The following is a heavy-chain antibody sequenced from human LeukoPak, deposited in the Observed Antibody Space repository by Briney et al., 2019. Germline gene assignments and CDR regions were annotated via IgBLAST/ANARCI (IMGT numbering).Heavy chain of an antibody. CDR3: AKDPLHGYYYYGMDV. Sequence: GGSLRLSCAASGFTFSSYAMSWVRQAPGKGLEWVSAISGSGGSTYYADSVKGRFTISRDNSKNTLYLRMNSLRAEDTAVYYCAKDPLHGYYYYGMDVWGQGTTVTVSS. CDR1: GFTFSSYA. CDR2: ISGSGGST. J-gene: IGHJ6*02. D-gene: IGHD2-15*01. V-gene: IGHV3-23*01.